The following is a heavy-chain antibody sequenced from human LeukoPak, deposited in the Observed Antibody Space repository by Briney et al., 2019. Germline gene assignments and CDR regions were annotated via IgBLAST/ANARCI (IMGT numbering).Heavy chain of an antibody. J-gene: IGHJ4*02. CDR3: ARGRRGIVVVPAAIRFDY. D-gene: IGHD2-2*02. CDR2: INHSGST. V-gene: IGHV4-34*01. CDR1: GGSFSGYY. Sequence: SETLSLTCAVYGGSFSGYYWSWIRQPPGKGLEWIGEINHSGSTNYNPSLKSRVTISVDTSKNQFSLKLSSVTAEDTAVYYCARGRRGIVVVPAAIRFDYWGQGTLVTVSS.